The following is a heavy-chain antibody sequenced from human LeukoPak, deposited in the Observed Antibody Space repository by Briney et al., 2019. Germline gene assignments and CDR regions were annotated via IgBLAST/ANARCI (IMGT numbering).Heavy chain of an antibody. D-gene: IGHD1-20*01. CDR2: IYFSGST. CDR3: AIRRGITGTGNI. J-gene: IGHJ3*02. CDR1: GDSMNSYS. V-gene: IGHV4-59*12. Sequence: SETLSLTCTVSGDSMNSYSWSWIRQPPGKGLEWIGYIYFSGSTNYNPSPKSRVTISVDTSKNQFSLKLSSVTAADTAVYYCAIRRGITGTGNIWGQGTMVTVSS.